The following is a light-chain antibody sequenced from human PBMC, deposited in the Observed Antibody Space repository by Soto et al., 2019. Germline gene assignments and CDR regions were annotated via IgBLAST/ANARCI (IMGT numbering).Light chain of an antibody. CDR2: GNS. CDR1: SSNIGAGYD. Sequence: QSVLTQPPSVSGAPGQRVTISCTGSSSNIGAGYDVHWYQQLPGTAPKLIIYGNSNRPSGVPDRFSGSKSGTSASLAIPGLQAEDEADYYCQSYDSSLSGSRVFGGGTKLTVL. CDR3: QSYDSSLSGSRV. V-gene: IGLV1-40*01. J-gene: IGLJ2*01.